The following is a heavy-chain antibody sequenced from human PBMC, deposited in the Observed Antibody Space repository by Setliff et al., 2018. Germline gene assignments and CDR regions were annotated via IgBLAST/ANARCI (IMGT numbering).Heavy chain of an antibody. Sequence: ASVKVSCKASGGTLSNYAISWVRQAPGQGLEWMGGIIPMFGTTNYARKFQGRVTITADESTITAYMELSSLRSEDTAVYYCARVRDCSGGICHRGFHHYMDVWGKGTTVTVSS. D-gene: IGHD2-15*01. V-gene: IGHV1-69*13. CDR3: ARVRDCSGGICHRGFHHYMDV. CDR2: IIPMFGTT. J-gene: IGHJ6*03. CDR1: GGTLSNYA.